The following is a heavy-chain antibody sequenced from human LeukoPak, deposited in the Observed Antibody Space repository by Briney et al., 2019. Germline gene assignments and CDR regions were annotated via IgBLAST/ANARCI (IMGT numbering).Heavy chain of an antibody. D-gene: IGHD2-21*02. CDR2: ISAYNGNT. CDR1: GYTSTSYG. Sequence: ASVKVSCKASGYTSTSYGISWVRQAPGQGLEWMGWISAYNGNTNYAQKLQGRVTMTTDTSTSTAYMELRSLRSDDTAVYYCARDRMLAYCGGDCLGQAGMSYFDYWGQGTLVTVSS. J-gene: IGHJ4*02. V-gene: IGHV1-18*01. CDR3: ARDRMLAYCGGDCLGQAGMSYFDY.